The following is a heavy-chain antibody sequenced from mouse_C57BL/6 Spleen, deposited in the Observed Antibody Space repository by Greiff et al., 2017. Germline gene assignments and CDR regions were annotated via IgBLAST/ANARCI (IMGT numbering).Heavy chain of an antibody. D-gene: IGHD1-1*01. CDR2: ISDGGSYT. J-gene: IGHJ4*01. CDR1: GFTFSSYA. Sequence: EVMLVESGGGLVKPGGSLKLSCAASGFTFSSYAMSWVRQTPEKRLEWVATISDGGSYTYYPDNVKGRFTISRDNAKNNLYLQMSHLKSEDTAMYYCARARDYGSSLYYAMDYWGQGTSVTVSS. V-gene: IGHV5-4*03. CDR3: ARARDYGSSLYYAMDY.